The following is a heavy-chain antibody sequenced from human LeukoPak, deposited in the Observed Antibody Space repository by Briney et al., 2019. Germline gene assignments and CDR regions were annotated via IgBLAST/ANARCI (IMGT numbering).Heavy chain of an antibody. Sequence: SGGSLRLSCAASVFTISSYEMNWVRQAPGKGLEWVSYISSSGSTIYYADSVKGRFTISRDNAKNSLYLQMNSLRAEDTAVYYCALGLVKDFWSGYNWFDPWGQGTLVTVSS. CDR3: ALGLVKDFWSGYNWFDP. CDR2: ISSSGSTI. V-gene: IGHV3-48*03. D-gene: IGHD3-3*01. J-gene: IGHJ5*02. CDR1: VFTISSYE.